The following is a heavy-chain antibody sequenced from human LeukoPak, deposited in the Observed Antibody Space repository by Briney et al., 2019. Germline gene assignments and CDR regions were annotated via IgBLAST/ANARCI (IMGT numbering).Heavy chain of an antibody. CDR3: AREGGVRGVTRMDV. D-gene: IGHD3-10*01. J-gene: IGHJ6*02. V-gene: IGHV4-30-4*08. CDR2: IYYSGST. Sequence: PSETLSLTCAVYGGSFSGYYWSWIRQPPGKGLEWIGYIYYSGSTYYNPSLKSQITISLDTSKNQFSLKLSSVTAADTAVYYCAREGGVRGVTRMDVWGQGTTVTASS. CDR1: GGSFSGYY.